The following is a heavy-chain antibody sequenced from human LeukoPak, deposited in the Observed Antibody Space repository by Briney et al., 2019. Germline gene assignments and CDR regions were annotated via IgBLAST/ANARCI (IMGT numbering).Heavy chain of an antibody. Sequence: GGSLRLSCAASGFTFSSYAMHWVRQAPGKGLDWVAVISDDGLDKYYADSVKGRFTISRDNSENTLYLQMNSLRAEDTAVYYCARRGYTYDLYYYYYMDVWGKGTTVAVSS. CDR3: ARRGYTYDLYYYYYMDV. V-gene: IGHV3-30*04. J-gene: IGHJ6*03. D-gene: IGHD5-18*01. CDR2: ISDDGLDK. CDR1: GFTFSSYA.